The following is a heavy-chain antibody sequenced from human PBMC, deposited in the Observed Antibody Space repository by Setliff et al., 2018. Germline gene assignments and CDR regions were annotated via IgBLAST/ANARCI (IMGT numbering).Heavy chain of an antibody. CDR3: ARDATYYDFWSDYSPDAFDI. J-gene: IGHJ3*02. CDR1: GFTFSSYW. V-gene: IGHV3-21*01. D-gene: IGHD3-3*01. Sequence: GGSLRLSCAASGFTFSSYWMSWVRQAPGKGLEWVSAISGSGGSTYYADSVKGRFAISRDNAKNSLYLQMNSLRAEDTAMYYCARDATYYDFWSDYSPDAFDIWGQGTMVTVSS. CDR2: ISGSGGST.